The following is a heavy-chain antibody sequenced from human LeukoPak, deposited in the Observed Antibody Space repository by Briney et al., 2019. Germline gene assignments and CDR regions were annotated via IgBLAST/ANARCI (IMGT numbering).Heavy chain of an antibody. Sequence: SETLSLTCAVYGGSVSGYYWSWIRQPPGKGLEWIGEINHSGSTNYNPSLKSQVTISVDTSKNQFSLKLSSVTAADTAVYYCAREVIAAAAIGFDYWGQGTLVTVSS. J-gene: IGHJ4*02. D-gene: IGHD6-13*01. CDR3: AREVIAAAAIGFDY. CDR2: INHSGST. CDR1: GGSVSGYY. V-gene: IGHV4-34*01.